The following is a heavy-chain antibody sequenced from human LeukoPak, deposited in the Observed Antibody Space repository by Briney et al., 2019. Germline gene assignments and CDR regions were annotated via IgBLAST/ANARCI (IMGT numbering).Heavy chain of an antibody. CDR2: MSDGGSST. D-gene: IGHD3-10*01. Sequence: GGSLRLSCAASGFTFSNSAMTWVRQAPGKGLEWVSSMSDGGSSTYYADSVKGRFTISRDNSKNTLYLQMDSLRAEDTAVYYXXXXRAILLWIGDWGQGTLVTVSS. V-gene: IGHV3-23*01. CDR1: GFTFSNSA. CDR3: XXXRAILLWIGD. J-gene: IGHJ4*02.